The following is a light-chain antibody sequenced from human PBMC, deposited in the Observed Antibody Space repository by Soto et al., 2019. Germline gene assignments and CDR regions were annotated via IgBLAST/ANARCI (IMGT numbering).Light chain of an antibody. Sequence: DIQMTQSPSSLSASIGDTVTIACRASQSINNFLNWYQQKPGQAPELLIYAASNLQSGVPSRFSGGASGTDFTLTIMSLQPEDFVTYYCQQSDTTPYTFGQGTKLESK. CDR1: QSINNF. CDR3: QQSDTTPYT. J-gene: IGKJ2*01. V-gene: IGKV1-39*01. CDR2: AAS.